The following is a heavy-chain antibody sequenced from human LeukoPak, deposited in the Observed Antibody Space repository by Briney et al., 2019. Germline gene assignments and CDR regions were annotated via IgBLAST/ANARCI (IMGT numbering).Heavy chain of an antibody. CDR1: GGSFSSGSYY. CDR2: IYTSGST. CDR3: ARDADTAMATSIYGMDV. J-gene: IGHJ6*02. Sequence: SQTLSLTCTVSGGSFSSGSYYWGWLRQPAGTGLEWLGRIYTSGSTSYNPSLKSRVTISVDTSKNQFSLKLSSVTAADTAVYYCARDADTAMATSIYGMDVWGQGTTVTVSS. D-gene: IGHD5-18*01. V-gene: IGHV4-61*02.